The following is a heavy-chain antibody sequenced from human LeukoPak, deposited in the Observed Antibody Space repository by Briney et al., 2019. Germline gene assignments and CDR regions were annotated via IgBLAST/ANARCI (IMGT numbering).Heavy chain of an antibody. Sequence: GESLRISCKGSGYSFTSYWISWVCQMPGKGLEWMGRIDPSDSYTNYSPSFQGHVTISADKSISTAYLQWSSLKASDTAMYYCARGGYYDILTGYSYFDYWGQGTLVTASS. CDR3: ARGGYYDILTGYSYFDY. D-gene: IGHD3-9*01. J-gene: IGHJ4*02. CDR1: GYSFTSYW. CDR2: IDPSDSYT. V-gene: IGHV5-10-1*01.